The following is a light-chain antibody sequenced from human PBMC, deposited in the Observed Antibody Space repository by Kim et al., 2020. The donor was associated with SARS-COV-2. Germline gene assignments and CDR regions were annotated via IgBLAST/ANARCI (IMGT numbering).Light chain of an antibody. Sequence: SYELTQPPSVSVAPGKTARITCGGNNIGSKSVHWYQQKPGQAPVLVIYYDSDRPSGIPERFSGSKSGNTATLTISRVEAGDEADYYCQVWDSRSDHYVFGTGTKVTVL. V-gene: IGLV3-21*04. CDR3: QVWDSRSDHYV. CDR1: NIGSKS. J-gene: IGLJ1*01. CDR2: YDS.